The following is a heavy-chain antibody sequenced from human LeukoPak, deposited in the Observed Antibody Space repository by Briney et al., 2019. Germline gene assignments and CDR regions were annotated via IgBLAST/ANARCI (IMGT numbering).Heavy chain of an antibody. CDR1: GFTFSSYA. J-gene: IGHJ4*02. CDR3: AKVSDIVVEPEFDY. Sequence: GGSLRLSCAASGFTFSSYAMSWVRQAPGKRLEWVSTISASGGGTYYADSVKGRFTISRDNSKNTLSLQMNSLRVEDTAVYYCAKVSDIVVEPEFDYWGQGTLVTVSS. CDR2: ISASGGGT. V-gene: IGHV3-23*01. D-gene: IGHD2-15*01.